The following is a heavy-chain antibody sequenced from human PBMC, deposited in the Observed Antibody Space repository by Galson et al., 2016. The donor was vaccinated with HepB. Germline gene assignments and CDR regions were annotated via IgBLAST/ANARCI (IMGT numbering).Heavy chain of an antibody. Sequence: QSGAEVKKPGDSLKISCKGSGYSFTNSWIGWVRQMPGKGLEWMGIIYPGNSDTRYSPSFQGQVIISADKSISTAYRKWSSLKASDTAMYYCASGGEFSGAFDIWGQGTMVTVSS. D-gene: IGHD3-10*01. CDR1: GYSFTNSW. V-gene: IGHV5-51*01. CDR3: ASGGEFSGAFDI. CDR2: IYPGNSDT. J-gene: IGHJ3*02.